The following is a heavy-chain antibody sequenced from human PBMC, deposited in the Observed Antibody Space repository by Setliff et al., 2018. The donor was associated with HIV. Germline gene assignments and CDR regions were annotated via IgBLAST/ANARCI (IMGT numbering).Heavy chain of an antibody. D-gene: IGHD3-22*01. CDR2: MNSKGES. J-gene: IGHJ4*02. CDR1: GGSIRVDNYF. V-gene: IGHV4-39*02. Sequence: KPSETLSLTCTVSGGSIRVDNYFWGWIRQPPGKGLEWIGIMNSKGESFYNASFTNGVLISIDTSKNRFSLTMTSVTAADTAEYYCARGLFKYYYDSSGYYPRKTYFDYWGQGTLVTVSS. CDR3: ARGLFKYYYDSSGYYPRKTYFDY.